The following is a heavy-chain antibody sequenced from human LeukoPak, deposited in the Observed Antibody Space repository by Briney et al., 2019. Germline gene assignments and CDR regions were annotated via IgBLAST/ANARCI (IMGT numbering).Heavy chain of an antibody. Sequence: GGSLRLSCAASGFTFSDYYVSWIRQAPGKGLEWVSYISSSGNTTYYADSVKGRFTISRDNSKNTLYLQMNSLRAEDTAVYYCAKRLYGSGSYYPHDYWGQGTLVTVSS. J-gene: IGHJ4*02. CDR2: ISSSGNTT. D-gene: IGHD3-10*01. CDR1: GFTFSDYY. CDR3: AKRLYGSGSYYPHDY. V-gene: IGHV3-11*01.